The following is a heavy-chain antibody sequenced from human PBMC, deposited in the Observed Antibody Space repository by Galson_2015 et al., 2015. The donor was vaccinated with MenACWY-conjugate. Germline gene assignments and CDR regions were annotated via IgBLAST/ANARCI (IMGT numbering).Heavy chain of an antibody. J-gene: IGHJ4*02. CDR1: GITFNNYW. CDR3: ARDNNWSFDS. Sequence: SLRLSCAASGITFNNYWMHWVRHPPGKGLEWISYIKADGSFSNYADSVKGRFTISTDNAKNMVYLQMDALGDEDTAVYFCARDNNWSFDSWGQGTLLTVSS. D-gene: IGHD1-1*01. V-gene: IGHV3-74*01. CDR2: IKADGSFS.